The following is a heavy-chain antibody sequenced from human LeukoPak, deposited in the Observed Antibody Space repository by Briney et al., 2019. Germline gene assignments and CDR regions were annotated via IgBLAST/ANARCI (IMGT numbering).Heavy chain of an antibody. D-gene: IGHD6-13*01. CDR3: ARLEGSSWYYWYFDL. Sequence: TSETLSLTCAVYGGSFSSYYWGWIRQPPWKGLEWIGSIYYSGSTYYNPSLKSRVTISVDTSKNQFSLKLSSVTAADTAVYYCARLEGSSWYYWYFDLWGRGTLVTVSS. CDR1: GGSFSSYY. V-gene: IGHV4-39*01. J-gene: IGHJ2*01. CDR2: IYYSGST.